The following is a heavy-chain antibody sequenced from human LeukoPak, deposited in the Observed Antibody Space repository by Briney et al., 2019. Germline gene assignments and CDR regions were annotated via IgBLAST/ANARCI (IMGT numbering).Heavy chain of an antibody. J-gene: IGHJ4*02. D-gene: IGHD1-26*01. CDR3: ARVGATSYY. CDR1: GFTFSSYW. Sequence: GGSLRLSCAASGFTFSSYWMHWVRQAPGKGLVWVSRINSDGSSTNYADSVKGRFTISRDNAKNTLSLLMNSPRAEDTAVYYCARVGATSYYWGQGSLVTVSS. CDR2: INSDGSST. V-gene: IGHV3-74*01.